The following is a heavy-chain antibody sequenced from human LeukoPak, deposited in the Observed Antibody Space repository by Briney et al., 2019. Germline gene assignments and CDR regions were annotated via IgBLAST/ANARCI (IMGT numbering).Heavy chain of an antibody. J-gene: IGHJ3*02. D-gene: IGHD1-26*01. V-gene: IGHV3-74*01. CDR2: IDSHGSST. CDR3: ASSTYSGSHWDAFDI. CDR1: GFTVSSNY. Sequence: GGSLRLSCAASGFTVSSNYMSWVRQAPGKGLVWVSRIDSHGSSTSYADSVKGRFTISRDNAKDTLFLQMNSLRAEDTAIYYCASSTYSGSHWDAFDIWGQGTMVTVSS.